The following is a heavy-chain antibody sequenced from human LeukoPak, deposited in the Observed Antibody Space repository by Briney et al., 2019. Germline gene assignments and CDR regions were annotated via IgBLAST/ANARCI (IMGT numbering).Heavy chain of an antibody. J-gene: IGHJ4*02. CDR2: IYTSGST. CDR3: AREGSSGWTPFDY. D-gene: IGHD6-19*01. V-gene: IGHV4-4*07. Sequence: SETLSLTCTVSGGSTSSYYWSWIRQPAGKGLEWIGRIYTSGSTNYNPSLKSRVTIPVDKSKNQFSLKLSSVTAADTAVYYCAREGSSGWTPFDYWGQGTLVTVSS. CDR1: GGSTSSYY.